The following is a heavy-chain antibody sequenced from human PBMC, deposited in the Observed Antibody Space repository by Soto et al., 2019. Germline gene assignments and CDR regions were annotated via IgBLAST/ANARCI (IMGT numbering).Heavy chain of an antibody. J-gene: IGHJ6*02. Sequence: ASVEVSCKXSGYIFTTYGVRWVRQAPGRGLERMGWISAYNGDTNYAQNLQGRVTMTTDTSTQTAYMELRSLRSDDTAVYYCARDTHQKLYCTSSSCYHYYYGLAVWGQGTTVTVSS. V-gene: IGHV1-18*01. CDR2: ISAYNGDT. CDR3: ARDTHQKLYCTSSSCYHYYYGLAV. D-gene: IGHD2-2*01. CDR1: GYIFTTYG.